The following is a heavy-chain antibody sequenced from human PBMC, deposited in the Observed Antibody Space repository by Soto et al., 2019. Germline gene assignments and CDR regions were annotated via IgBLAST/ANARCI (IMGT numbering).Heavy chain of an antibody. V-gene: IGHV5-51*01. CDR2: IYPGDSDT. D-gene: IGHD2-2*01. J-gene: IGHJ4*02. CDR1: GYSFTSYW. CDR3: ARHKEPDEYCSSTSCYFDY. Sequence: GESLKISCKGSGYSFTSYWIGWVRQMPGKGLEWMGIIYPGDSDTRYSPSFQGQVTISADKSISTAYLQWSSLKASDTAMYYCARHKEPDEYCSSTSCYFDYWGQGTLVTASS.